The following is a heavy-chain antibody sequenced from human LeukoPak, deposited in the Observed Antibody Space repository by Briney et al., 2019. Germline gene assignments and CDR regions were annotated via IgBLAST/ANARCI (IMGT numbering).Heavy chain of an antibody. Sequence: GGSLRLSCAASGFTFSSYWMHWVRHVPGRGPVWVSRINHDGSDTIYADSVRGRFTISRDDAKNTLYLQMNNLRAEDTAVYYCVRGGPSTWSWGQGTLVTVSS. D-gene: IGHD2-15*01. CDR1: GFTFSSYW. V-gene: IGHV3-74*01. J-gene: IGHJ5*02. CDR3: VRGGPSTWS. CDR2: INHDGSDT.